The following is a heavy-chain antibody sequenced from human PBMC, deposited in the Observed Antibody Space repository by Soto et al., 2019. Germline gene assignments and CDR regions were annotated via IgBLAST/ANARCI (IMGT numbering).Heavy chain of an antibody. V-gene: IGHV3-30*18. CDR3: AKDFPRITMVRGVIIGLFED. CDR1: EFTLSNYG. Sequence: QVQLVESGGGVVQPGRSLRLSCVDSEFTLSNYGMHWVRQAPGKGLEWVAVISHDGRNKYYADSVKGRFTISRDNSKNTLYLQMNSLRVEDTAVYYCAKDFPRITMVRGVIIGLFEDWGQGTLVTVSS. J-gene: IGHJ4*02. D-gene: IGHD3-10*01. CDR2: ISHDGRNK.